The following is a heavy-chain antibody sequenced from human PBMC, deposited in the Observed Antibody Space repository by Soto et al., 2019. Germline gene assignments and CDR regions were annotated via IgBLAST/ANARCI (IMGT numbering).Heavy chain of an antibody. CDR3: ARGKSATASGGACGHHYVMDV. V-gene: IGHV4-34*01. CDR1: GACLSDFC. CDR2: TYPGRLT. Sequence: SSETRSCTCAVCGACLSDFCWTWSRQRPGKGLEWNSQTYPGRLTNNTPALTGRVTVSVGTSQNQFSLRLTSVTAADTAVYFCARGKSATASGGACGHHYVMDVRDRGPTVTASS. D-gene: IGHD2-21*01. J-gene: IGHJ6*02.